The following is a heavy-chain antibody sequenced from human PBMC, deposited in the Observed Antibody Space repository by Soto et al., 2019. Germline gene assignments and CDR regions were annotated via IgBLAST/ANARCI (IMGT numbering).Heavy chain of an antibody. CDR3: ARVKNCTNGVCYNYYYYGMDI. V-gene: IGHV1-69*13. J-gene: IGHJ6*02. D-gene: IGHD2-8*01. CDR2: IIPIFGTA. CDR1: GGTFSSYA. Sequence: SVKVSCKASGGTFSSYAISWVRQAPGQGLERIGGIIPIFGTANYAQKFQGRVTITADESTSTAYMELSSLRSEDTAVYYCARVKNCTNGVCYNYYYYGMDIWGQGTTVTVSS.